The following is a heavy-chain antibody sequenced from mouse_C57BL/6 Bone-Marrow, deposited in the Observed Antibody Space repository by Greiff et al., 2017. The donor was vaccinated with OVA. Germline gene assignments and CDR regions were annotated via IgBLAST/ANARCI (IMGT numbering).Heavy chain of an antibody. Sequence: VQLQQPGAELVRPGSSVKLSCKASGYTFTSYWMDWVKQRPGQGLEWIGNIYPSDSETHYNQKFKDKATLTVDKSSSTAYMQLSSLTSEDSAVDYCARSLLLRYCYAMDYWGQGTSVTVSS. J-gene: IGHJ4*01. CDR2: IYPSDSET. CDR1: GYTFTSYW. CDR3: ARSLLLRYCYAMDY. D-gene: IGHD1-1*01. V-gene: IGHV1-61*01.